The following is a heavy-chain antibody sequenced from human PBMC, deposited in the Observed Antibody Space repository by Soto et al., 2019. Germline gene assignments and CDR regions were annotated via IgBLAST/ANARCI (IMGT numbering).Heavy chain of an antibody. D-gene: IGHD3-22*01. V-gene: IGHV4-30-4*01. J-gene: IGHJ4*02. CDR1: GDSISSGDHY. CDR2: VYYSGTT. Sequence: SETLSLTCTVSGDSISSGDHYWGWIRQPPGKGLEWIAYVYYSGTTYHNPSLKSRVTMSVDTSKNQFSLKLSSVTAADTALYYCASYYDSSGPTFDNWGQGTLVT. CDR3: ASYYDSSGPTFDN.